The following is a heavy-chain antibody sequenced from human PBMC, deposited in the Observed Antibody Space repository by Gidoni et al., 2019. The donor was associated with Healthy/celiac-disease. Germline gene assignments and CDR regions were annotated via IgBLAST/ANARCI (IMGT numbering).Heavy chain of an antibody. CDR1: GYTFTGYY. D-gene: IGHD6-19*01. CDR3: ARRYSSGWSVYYFDY. V-gene: IGHV1-2*04. CDR2: INPNSGGT. J-gene: IGHJ4*02. Sequence: QVQLVQSGAEVKKPGASVKVSCKASGYTFTGYYMHWVRQAPGQGLEWMGWINPNSGGTNYAQKFQGWVTMTRDTSISTAYMELSRLRADDTAVYYCARRYSSGWSVYYFDYWGQGTLVTVSS.